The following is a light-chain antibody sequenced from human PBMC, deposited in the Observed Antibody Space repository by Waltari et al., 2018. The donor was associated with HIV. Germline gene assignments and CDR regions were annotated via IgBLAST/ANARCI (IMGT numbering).Light chain of an antibody. J-gene: IGKJ4*01. CDR3: QQYNNWPPLT. CDR2: GAS. V-gene: IGKV3D-15*01. CDR1: PSVGSN. Sequence: EVVMTQSPATLSVSPGEGATLSCRANPSVGSNLAWYQQKPGQAPRLLIYGASSRATGIPARFSGSESVTEFTLTISSLQSEDFAIYFCQQYNNWPPLTFGGGTKVEIK.